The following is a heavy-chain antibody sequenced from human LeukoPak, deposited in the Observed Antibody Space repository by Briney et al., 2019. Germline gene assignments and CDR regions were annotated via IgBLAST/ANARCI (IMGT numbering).Heavy chain of an antibody. CDR1: GGSISSYY. Sequence: SETLSLTCTVSGGSISSYYWSWIRQPPGKGLEWIGYIYYSGSTNYNPSLKSRVTISVDTSKNQFSLKLSSVSAADTAVYYCAREKRFLEWSGPFDYWGQGTLVTVSS. V-gene: IGHV4-59*08. D-gene: IGHD3-3*01. J-gene: IGHJ4*02. CDR3: AREKRFLEWSGPFDY. CDR2: IYYSGST.